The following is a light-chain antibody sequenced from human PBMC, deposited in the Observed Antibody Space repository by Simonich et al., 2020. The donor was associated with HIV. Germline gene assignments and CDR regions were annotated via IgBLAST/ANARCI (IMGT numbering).Light chain of an antibody. CDR1: QDIANS. J-gene: IGKJ4*01. V-gene: IGKV1-33*01. CDR2: DAS. Sequence: DIQMTQSPSSLSASVGDRVTITCQAGQDIANSLNWYQQKTGKDPKLLIFDASNLETGVPSRFSGSASGTDFTFAISSLQPEEIATYFCQQYHNVPLTFAGGTKVEIK. CDR3: QQYHNVPLT.